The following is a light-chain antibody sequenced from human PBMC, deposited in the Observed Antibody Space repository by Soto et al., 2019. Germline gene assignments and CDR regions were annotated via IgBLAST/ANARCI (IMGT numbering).Light chain of an antibody. J-gene: IGKJ4*01. Sequence: DIQMTQSPSTLSASVGAPVPITCRASQRISGWLAWHQQKPGKAPQLLISAASSLQSGVPTRFSGSGSGTDFTLIISGLQPEDFATYFCQQGDSFPFTFGGGTKVDIK. V-gene: IGKV1-12*01. CDR3: QQGDSFPFT. CDR1: QRISGW. CDR2: AAS.